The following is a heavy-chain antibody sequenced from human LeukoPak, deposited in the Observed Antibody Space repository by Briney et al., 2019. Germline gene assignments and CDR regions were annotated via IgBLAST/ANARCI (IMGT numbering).Heavy chain of an antibody. CDR2: IYSGGST. CDR1: RFTVSSNY. D-gene: IGHD3-22*01. Sequence: GSLSLSCAASRFTVSSNYMSWVRQAPGKGLEWVSVIYSGGSTYYADSVKGRFTISRDNSKNTLYLQMNSLRAEDTAVYYCASYSHYYDSSGYFYYWGQGTLVTVSS. CDR3: ASYSHYYDSSGYFYY. V-gene: IGHV3-66*02. J-gene: IGHJ4*02.